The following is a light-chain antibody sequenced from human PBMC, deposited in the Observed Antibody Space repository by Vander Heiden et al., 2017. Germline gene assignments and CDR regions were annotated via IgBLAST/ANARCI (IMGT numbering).Light chain of an antibody. CDR3: QQRSNSFT. CDR1: QSVSSY. J-gene: IGKJ3*01. CDR2: DAS. V-gene: IGKV3-11*01. Sequence: EIVLTQSPATLSLSPEERATLSCRASQSVSSYLAWYQQNPGQAPRLLIYDASNRATGIPARFSGSGSGTDFTLTISSLEPEDFAVYYCQQRSNSFTFGPGTKVDIK.